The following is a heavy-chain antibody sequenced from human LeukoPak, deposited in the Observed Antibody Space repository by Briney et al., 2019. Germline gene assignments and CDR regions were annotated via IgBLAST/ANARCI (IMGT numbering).Heavy chain of an antibody. CDR3: VRGDILTGYYRGYYYYYMDV. J-gene: IGHJ6*03. Sequence: ASVKVSCKASGYTFTCYYMHWVRQAPGQGLEWMGWINPNSGGTNYAQKFQGRVTMTRDTSISTAYMELSRLRSDDTAVYYCVRGDILTGYYRGYYYYYMDVWGKGTTVTVSS. CDR1: GYTFTCYY. D-gene: IGHD3-9*01. CDR2: INPNSGGT. V-gene: IGHV1-2*02.